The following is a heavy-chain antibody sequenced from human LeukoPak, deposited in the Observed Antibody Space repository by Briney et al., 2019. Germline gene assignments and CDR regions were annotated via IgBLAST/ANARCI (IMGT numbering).Heavy chain of an antibody. D-gene: IGHD2-15*01. CDR3: ARARASGRSGFDY. CDR1: GFTFSSFS. V-gene: IGHV3-21*01. CDR2: TSSSSAYT. J-gene: IGHJ4*02. Sequence: PGGSLRLSCAASGFTFSSFSMIWVRQAPGKGLEWVSSTSSSSAYTFYAESGKGRFTISRDNAKNSLFLQMNSLRDEDTAVYYCARARASGRSGFDYWGQGTLVTVSS.